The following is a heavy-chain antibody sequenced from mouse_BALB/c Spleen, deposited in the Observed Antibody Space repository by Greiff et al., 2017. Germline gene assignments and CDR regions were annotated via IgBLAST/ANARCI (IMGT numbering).Heavy chain of an antibody. V-gene: IGHV5-6-5*01. J-gene: IGHJ3*01. CDR2: ISSGGST. CDR1: GFTFSSYA. Sequence: EVKLVESGGGLVKPGGSLKLSCAASGFTFSSYAMSWVRQTPEKRLEWVASISSGGSTYYPDSVKGRFTISRDNARNILYLQMSSLRSEDTAMYYCARGGAYDGYPAWFAYWGQGTLVTVSA. D-gene: IGHD2-3*01. CDR3: ARGGAYDGYPAWFAY.